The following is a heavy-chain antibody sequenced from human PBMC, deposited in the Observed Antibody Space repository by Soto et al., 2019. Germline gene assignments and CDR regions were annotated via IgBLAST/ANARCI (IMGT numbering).Heavy chain of an antibody. CDR3: AGTGPTYGFDV. D-gene: IGHD2-8*02. CDR1: GGSFSGYY. V-gene: IGHV4-34*01. Sequence: QVQLQQWGAGLLKPSETLSLTCAVYGGSFSGYYWSWIRQPPGKGLEWIGEVNHSGSTTYNSSLKCRVTISVDTASNLFSLRLTSANAADTAVYFCAGTGPTYGFDVWGQGTLIIVSS. CDR2: VNHSGST. J-gene: IGHJ3*01.